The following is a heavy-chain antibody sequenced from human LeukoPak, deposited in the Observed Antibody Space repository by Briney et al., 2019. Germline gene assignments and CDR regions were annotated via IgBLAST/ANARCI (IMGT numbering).Heavy chain of an antibody. CDR1: GGTFNNYA. V-gene: IGHV1-69*13. CDR2: IIPIFGTA. CDR3: ARGPAVAGIGYFDY. D-gene: IGHD6-19*01. Sequence: SVTVSYKASGGTFNNYAFSWVRQAPGQGLEWMGGIIPIFGTANYAQKYQGRVTITADESTSTAYMERSSLRSEDTAVYYCARGPAVAGIGYFDYWGQGTLVSVSS. J-gene: IGHJ4*02.